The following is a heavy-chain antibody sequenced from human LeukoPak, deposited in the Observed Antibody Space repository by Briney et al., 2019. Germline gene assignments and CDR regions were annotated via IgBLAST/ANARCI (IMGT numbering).Heavy chain of an antibody. V-gene: IGHV4-39*01. Sequence: SETLSLTCTVSGGSISSSDDYWGWIRQPPGKGLEWIGTIYYSGNTYDNPSLKSRLTISVDTSKNQFSLKLSSVTAADKAVYYCARHPSKYDILTGYYIAPPDYWGQGTLVTVSS. CDR3: ARHPSKYDILTGYYIAPPDY. D-gene: IGHD3-9*01. CDR1: GGSISSSDDY. CDR2: IYYSGNT. J-gene: IGHJ4*02.